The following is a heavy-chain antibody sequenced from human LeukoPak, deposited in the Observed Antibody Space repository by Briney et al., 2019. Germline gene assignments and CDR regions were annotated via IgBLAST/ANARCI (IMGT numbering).Heavy chain of an antibody. CDR2: MNPNSGNT. D-gene: IGHD4-23*01. CDR3: ARGLRWMPDY. V-gene: IGHV1-8*01. J-gene: IGHJ4*02. CDR1: GYTFTSYD. Sequence: ASVKVSCTASGYTFTSYDVNWVRQATGQGLEWMGWMNPNSGNTGYAQKFQGRVTMTRNTSKSTAYMELSSLRSEDTAVYYCARGLRWMPDYWGQGTLVTVSS.